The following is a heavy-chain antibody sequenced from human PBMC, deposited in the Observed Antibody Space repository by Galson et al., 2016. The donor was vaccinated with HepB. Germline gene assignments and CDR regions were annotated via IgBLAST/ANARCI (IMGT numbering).Heavy chain of an antibody. CDR3: AKDRGDVGFYYYGMDV. J-gene: IGHJ6*02. CDR2: INWNSGSI. V-gene: IGHV3-9*01. CDR1: GFIFDNYA. D-gene: IGHD2-21*01. Sequence: SLRLSCAASGFIFDNYAMHWVRQVPGKGLEWVSGINWNSGSIGYAASVKGRFIISRDNAKKSLHLQMNSLRGEDTALYYCAKDRGDVGFYYYGMDVWGQGTTVTVS.